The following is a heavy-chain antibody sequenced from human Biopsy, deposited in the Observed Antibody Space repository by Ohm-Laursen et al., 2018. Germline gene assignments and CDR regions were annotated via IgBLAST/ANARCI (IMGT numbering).Heavy chain of an antibody. Sequence: GTLSLTCTVSGSSISNYYWSWIRQPSGKGLEWIGRIYSSGSTNYNPSLKSRVTMSVDTSKNQFSLILSSMTAADTAVYYCAREPRIAAVAYFDPWGQGTLVTVSS. J-gene: IGHJ5*02. D-gene: IGHD6-13*01. CDR3: AREPRIAAVAYFDP. CDR1: GSSISNYY. V-gene: IGHV4-4*07. CDR2: IYSSGST.